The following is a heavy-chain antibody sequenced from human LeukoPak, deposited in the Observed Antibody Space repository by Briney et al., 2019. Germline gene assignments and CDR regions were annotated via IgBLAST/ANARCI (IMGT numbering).Heavy chain of an antibody. J-gene: IGHJ3*02. CDR3: ASYYAGYGDYRGTPNAFDI. Sequence: SVKVSCKASGGTFSSYAISWVRQAPGQGLEWMGGIIPIFGTANYAQKFLGRVTITTDESTSTAYMELSSLRSEDTAVYYCASYYAGYGDYRGTPNAFDIWGQGTMVTVSS. CDR2: IIPIFGTA. D-gene: IGHD4-17*01. V-gene: IGHV1-69*05. CDR1: GGTFSSYA.